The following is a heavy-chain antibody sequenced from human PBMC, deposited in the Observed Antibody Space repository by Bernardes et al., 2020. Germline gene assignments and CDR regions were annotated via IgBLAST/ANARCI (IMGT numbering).Heavy chain of an antibody. J-gene: IGHJ4*02. CDR1: GYTFTSYY. CDR3: ASALGYCSSTSCYDFDY. V-gene: IGHV1-46*01. D-gene: IGHD2-2*01. CDR2: INPSGGST. Sequence: ASVKVSCKASGYTFTSYYMHWVRQAPGQGLEWMGIINPSGGSTSYAQKFQGRVTMTRDTSTSTVYMELSSLRSEDTAVYYCASALGYCSSTSCYDFDYWGQGTLVTVSS.